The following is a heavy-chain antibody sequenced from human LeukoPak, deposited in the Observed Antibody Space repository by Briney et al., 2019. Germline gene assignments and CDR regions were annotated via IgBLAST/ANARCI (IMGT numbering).Heavy chain of an antibody. J-gene: IGHJ4*02. CDR3: AKDMVQIQLFLGFDY. CDR2: ISGSGGST. CDR1: GFTFSSYA. D-gene: IGHD5-18*01. V-gene: IGHV3-23*01. Sequence: PGGSLRLSCAASGFTFSSYAMSWVRQAPGKGLEWVSAISGSGGSTYYADSVKGRFTISSDNSKNTLYLQMNSLRAEDTAVYYCAKDMVQIQLFLGFDYWGQGTLVTVSS.